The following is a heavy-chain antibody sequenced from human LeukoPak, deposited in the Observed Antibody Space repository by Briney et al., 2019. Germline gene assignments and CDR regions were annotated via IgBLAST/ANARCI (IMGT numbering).Heavy chain of an antibody. V-gene: IGHV1-69*05. CDR1: GGTFSSYA. CDR3: AKNYGGNINWFDR. Sequence: ASVKVSCKASGGTFSSYAISWVRQAPGQGLEWMGGIIPIFGTANYAQKFQGRVTITTDESTSTAYMELSSLRSEDTAVYYCAKNYGGNINWFDRWGRGTLVTVSS. J-gene: IGHJ5*02. CDR2: IIPIFGTA. D-gene: IGHD4-23*01.